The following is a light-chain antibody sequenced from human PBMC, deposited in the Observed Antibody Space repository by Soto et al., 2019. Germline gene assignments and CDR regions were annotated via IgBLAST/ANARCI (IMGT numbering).Light chain of an antibody. Sequence: EIVMTQSPATLSVSPGEGATLSCRAGQSVSSNLAWYQQKPGQPPRLLIYGASTGATGIPARFSGYGSGTEFTLTISSLQSEDFAVYCCQQYNNWPPVHTFGQGTKLEIK. CDR1: QSVSSN. CDR2: GAS. J-gene: IGKJ2*01. CDR3: QQYNNWPPVHT. V-gene: IGKV3-15*01.